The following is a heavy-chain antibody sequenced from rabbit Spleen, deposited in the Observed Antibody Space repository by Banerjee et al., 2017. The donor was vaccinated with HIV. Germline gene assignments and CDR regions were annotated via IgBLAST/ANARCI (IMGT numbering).Heavy chain of an antibody. J-gene: IGHJ4*01. Sequence: QSLEESGGDLVKPGASLTLTCTASGVSFSYSDYMCWVRQAPGKGLEWISCIAGSSSGFTYSATWAKGRFTCSKTSSTTVTLQMTSLTVADTATYFCARDPAGYNGDGYSYYFTLWGPGTLVTVS. V-gene: IGHV1S40*01. D-gene: IGHD7-1*01. CDR3: ARDPAGYNGDGYSYYFTL. CDR2: IAGSSSGFT. CDR1: GVSFSYSDY.